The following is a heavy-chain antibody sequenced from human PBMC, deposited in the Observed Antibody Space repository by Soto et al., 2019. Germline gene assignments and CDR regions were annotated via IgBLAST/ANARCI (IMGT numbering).Heavy chain of an antibody. Sequence: GASVKVSCKASGYTFTSNGISWVRQAPGQGLEWMGWISAYNGNTNYAQKLQGRVTMTTDTSKSTAYMELRSLRSDDTAVYYCARERDYLENWFDPWGQGTLVTVSS. CDR1: GYTFTSNG. CDR3: ARERDYLENWFDP. D-gene: IGHD4-17*01. V-gene: IGHV1-18*01. CDR2: ISAYNGNT. J-gene: IGHJ5*02.